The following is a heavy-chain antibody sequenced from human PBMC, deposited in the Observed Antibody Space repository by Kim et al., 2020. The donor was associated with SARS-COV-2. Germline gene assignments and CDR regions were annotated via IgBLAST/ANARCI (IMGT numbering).Heavy chain of an antibody. D-gene: IGHD3-9*01. CDR3: ARAGGLTYYYGMDV. V-gene: IGHV3-21*01. CDR2: ISSSSSYI. J-gene: IGHJ6*02. CDR1: GFTFSSYS. Sequence: GGSLRLSCAASGFTFSSYSMNWVRQAPGKGLEWVSSISSSSSYIYYADSVTGRFTISRDNAKNSLYLQMNSLRAEDTAVYYCARAGGLTYYYGMDVWGQGTTVTVSS.